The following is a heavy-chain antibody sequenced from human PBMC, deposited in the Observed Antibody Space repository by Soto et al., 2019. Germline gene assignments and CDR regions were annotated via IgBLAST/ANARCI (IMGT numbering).Heavy chain of an antibody. J-gene: IGHJ6*02. CDR2: ISSSSSTI. CDR1: GFTFSSYS. Sequence: EVQLVESGGGLVQPGGSLRLSCAASGFTFSSYSMNWVRQAPGKGLEWVSYISSSSSTIYYADSVKGRFTISRDNAKNSLYLQMNSLRDEDTAVYYCARTHDRYGYVKNYYYGMDVWGQGTTVTVSS. V-gene: IGHV3-48*02. D-gene: IGHD5-18*01. CDR3: ARTHDRYGYVKNYYYGMDV.